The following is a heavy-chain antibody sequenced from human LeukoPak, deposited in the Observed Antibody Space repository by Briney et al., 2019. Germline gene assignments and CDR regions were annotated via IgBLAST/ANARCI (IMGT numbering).Heavy chain of an antibody. CDR2: IYYSGST. CDR1: GGSISSYF. CDR3: AKLRYYDTSGYPDAFDI. J-gene: IGHJ3*02. D-gene: IGHD3-22*01. V-gene: IGHV4-59*01. Sequence: SETLSLTCTVSGGSISSYFWSWIRQPPGKGLEWIGYIYYSGSTNYNPSLKSRVTISIDTSKNQFSLKLSSVTAADTAAYYCAKLRYYDTSGYPDAFDIWGQGTMVTVSS.